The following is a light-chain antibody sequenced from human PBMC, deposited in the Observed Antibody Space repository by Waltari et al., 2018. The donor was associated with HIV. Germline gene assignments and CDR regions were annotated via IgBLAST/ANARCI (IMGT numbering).Light chain of an antibody. CDR2: EVT. J-gene: IGLJ3*02. CDR3: SSYTATTAIL. V-gene: IGLV2-14*01. Sequence: QSVLTQPASVSGSPGQSIPISCTGTNSDVGGYGYVSWYQHHPGKAPKLLIYEVTHRPSGISSRFSGSKSGNTASMTISGLQAEDEADYYCSSYTATTAILFGGGTKVTVL. CDR1: NSDVGGYGY.